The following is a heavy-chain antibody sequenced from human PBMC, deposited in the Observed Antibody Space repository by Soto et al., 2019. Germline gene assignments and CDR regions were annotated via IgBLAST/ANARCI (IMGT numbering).Heavy chain of an antibody. J-gene: IGHJ5*02. CDR2: INPNLGIT. V-gene: IGHV1-2*02. CDR3: ARGGYCSGGSCYSNWFDP. CDR1: GYTFTGYY. Sequence: ASVKVSCKASGYTFTGYYMHWVRQAPGQGLEWMGRINPNLGITNYAQKFQGRVTITADKSTSTAYMELSRLRSEDTAVYYCARGGYCSGGSCYSNWFDPWGQGTLVTVSS. D-gene: IGHD2-15*01.